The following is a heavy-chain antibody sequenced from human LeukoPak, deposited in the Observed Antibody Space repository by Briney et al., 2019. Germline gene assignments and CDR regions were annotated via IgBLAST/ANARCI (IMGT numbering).Heavy chain of an antibody. D-gene: IGHD4-17*01. Sequence: QPGRSLRLSCAASGFTFSSCGMHWVRQAPGKGLEWVAVIWYDGSNKYYADSVKGRFTISRDNSKNTLYLQMNSLRAEDTAVYYCARDGHDYGDYGLDYWGQGTLVTVSS. CDR3: ARDGHDYGDYGLDY. J-gene: IGHJ4*02. CDR1: GFTFSSCG. V-gene: IGHV3-33*01. CDR2: IWYDGSNK.